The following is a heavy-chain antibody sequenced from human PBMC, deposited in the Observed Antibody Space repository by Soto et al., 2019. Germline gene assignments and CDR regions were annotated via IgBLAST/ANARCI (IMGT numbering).Heavy chain of an antibody. Sequence: ASVKVSCKASGYTLTGYGLHCVRQAPGQRLEWMGWINAVSGDTKYSQKFEGRVALKRDTAASSVYMELSSLRSEDTAVYYCARDPPPPDYWGQGALVTVSS. CDR1: GYTLTGYG. J-gene: IGHJ4*02. CDR2: INAVSGDT. CDR3: ARDPPPPDY. V-gene: IGHV1-3*01.